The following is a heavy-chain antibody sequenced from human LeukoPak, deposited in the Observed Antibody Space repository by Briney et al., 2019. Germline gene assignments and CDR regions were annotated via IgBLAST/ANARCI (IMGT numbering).Heavy chain of an antibody. CDR2: INPNSGGT. V-gene: IGHV1-2*02. CDR3: ARGGSSGWYSYYYYYYGMDV. J-gene: IGHJ6*02. CDR1: GYTFTGYY. D-gene: IGHD6-19*01. Sequence: ASVKVSCKASGYTFTGYYMHWVRQAPGQGLEWMGWINPNSGGTNYAQKFQGRVTMTRDTSISTAYMELSRLRSDDTAVYYCARGGSSGWYSYYYYYYGMDVWGQGTTVTVSS.